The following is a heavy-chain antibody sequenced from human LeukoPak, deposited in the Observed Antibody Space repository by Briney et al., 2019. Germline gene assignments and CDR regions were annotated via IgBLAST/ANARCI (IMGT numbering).Heavy chain of an antibody. J-gene: IGHJ6*03. V-gene: IGHV4-59*10. Sequence: SETLSLTCAVYGGSLSGYYWSWIRQPAGKGLEWIGRIYTSGSTNYNPSLKSRVTISVDTSKNQFSLKLSSVTAADTAVYYCARSSTSWNTYYYYYYMDVWGKGTTVTVSS. CDR1: GGSLSGYY. D-gene: IGHD2-2*01. CDR2: IYTSGST. CDR3: ARSSTSWNTYYYYYYMDV.